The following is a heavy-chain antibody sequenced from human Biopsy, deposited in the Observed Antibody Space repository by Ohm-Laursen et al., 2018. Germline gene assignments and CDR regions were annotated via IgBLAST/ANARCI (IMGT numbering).Heavy chain of an antibody. V-gene: IGHV3-74*01. Sequence: SLRLSCATSGFTFNNSWMHWVRQVPGKGLVWVSRVNIDGNITNYADSAKGRFTISRDNARNTLYLQMNSLRGEDMAVYYCAREKSGQPGRYFDYWGPGTLVSVSS. J-gene: IGHJ4*02. CDR1: GFTFNNSW. CDR3: AREKSGQPGRYFDY. D-gene: IGHD5-12*01. CDR2: VNIDGNIT.